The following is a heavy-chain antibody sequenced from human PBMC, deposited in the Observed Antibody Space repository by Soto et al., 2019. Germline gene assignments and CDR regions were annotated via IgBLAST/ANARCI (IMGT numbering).Heavy chain of an antibody. J-gene: IGHJ4*02. D-gene: IGHD6-13*01. V-gene: IGHV3-23*01. CDR2: ISGSGGST. CDR1: GFTFSNYA. Sequence: GGSLRLSCAASGFTFSNYAMSWVRQAPGKGLEWVSAISGSGGSTYYADSVKGRFTISRDNSKNTLYVQMNSLRAEDTAVYYCAKTWPLYTSGWYRSDFDYWGQETLVTVSS. CDR3: AKTWPLYTSGWYRSDFDY.